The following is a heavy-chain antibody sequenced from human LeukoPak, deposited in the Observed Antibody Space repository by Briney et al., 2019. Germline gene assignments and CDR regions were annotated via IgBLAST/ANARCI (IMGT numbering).Heavy chain of an antibody. Sequence: GGSLRLSCAASGFTFSSYGMHWVRQAPGKGLEWVAFIQYDGSNKYYADSVKGRFTISRDNSKNTLYVQMNSLRAEDTAVYYCAKSDYDSSGYYPDYWGQGTLVTVS. CDR2: IQYDGSNK. CDR1: GFTFSSYG. CDR3: AKSDYDSSGYYPDY. J-gene: IGHJ4*02. V-gene: IGHV3-30*02. D-gene: IGHD3-22*01.